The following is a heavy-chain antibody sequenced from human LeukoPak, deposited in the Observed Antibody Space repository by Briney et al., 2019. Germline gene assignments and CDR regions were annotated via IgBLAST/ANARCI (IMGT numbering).Heavy chain of an antibody. V-gene: IGHV3-48*04. D-gene: IGHD5-12*01. Sequence: GGSLRLSCAASGFTFSSYSMNWVRQAPGKGLEWVSYISSSSSTIYYADSVKGRFTISRDNAKNSLYLQMNSLRAEDTAVYYCASYPRNSGYDILHHLYYFDYWGQGTLVTVSS. J-gene: IGHJ4*02. CDR1: GFTFSSYS. CDR2: ISSSSSTI. CDR3: ASYPRNSGYDILHHLYYFDY.